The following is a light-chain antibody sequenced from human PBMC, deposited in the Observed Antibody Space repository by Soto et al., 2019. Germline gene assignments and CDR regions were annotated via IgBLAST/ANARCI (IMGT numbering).Light chain of an antibody. J-gene: IGLJ1*01. Sequence: QSVLTQPPSASGTPGQRVTISCSGSSSNIGSNTVNWYQQLPGTAPKLLIYNNNQRPSGVPDRFSGSKSGTSASLAIAGLQAEDEGDYYCQSYDSSLSGYVFGTGTKVTVL. V-gene: IGLV1-44*01. CDR3: QSYDSSLSGYV. CDR1: SSNIGSNT. CDR2: NNN.